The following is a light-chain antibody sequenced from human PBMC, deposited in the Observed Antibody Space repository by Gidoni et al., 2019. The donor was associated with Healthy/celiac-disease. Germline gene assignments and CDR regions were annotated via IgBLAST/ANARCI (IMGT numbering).Light chain of an antibody. J-gene: IGLJ2*01. CDR3: AAWDDSLNVVV. CDR1: SSNIGSNT. V-gene: IGLV1-44*01. Sequence: QSVLTPPPSASGTAGQRVTISCSGSSSNIGSNTVNWYQQLPGTAPKLLIYSNNQRPSGVPDRFSGSKSGTSASLAISGLQSEDEADYYCAAWDDSLNVVVFGGGTKLTVL. CDR2: SNN.